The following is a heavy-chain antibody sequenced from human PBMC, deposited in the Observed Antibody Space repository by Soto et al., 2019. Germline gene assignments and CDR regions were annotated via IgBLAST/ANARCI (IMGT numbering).Heavy chain of an antibody. V-gene: IGHV4-31*03. Sequence: QVQLQESGPGLVKPSQTLSLTCTVSGGSISSGGYYWSWIRQHPGKGLEWIGYIYYSGSTYYNPSLKRRLTISADASKNHFSLQLSDVTAAYTAVYYCARDTRVLRVNHPSPLDYWGQGTLVTVSS. CDR2: IYYSGST. J-gene: IGHJ4*02. CDR1: GGSISSGGYY. D-gene: IGHD3-10*01. CDR3: ARDTRVLRVNHPSPLDY.